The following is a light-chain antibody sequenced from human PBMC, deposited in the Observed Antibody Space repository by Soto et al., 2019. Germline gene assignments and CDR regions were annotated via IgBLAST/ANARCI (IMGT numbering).Light chain of an antibody. Sequence: EIVMTQSPATLSVSPGERATLSCRASQSVSSNLAWYQQKPGQTPKLLIYVASTRATGIPARFSGSGSGTEFTLTISSLQSEDFAVYYCQQYGSSPTWTFGQGTKVEIK. V-gene: IGKV3-15*01. CDR2: VAS. CDR1: QSVSSN. J-gene: IGKJ1*01. CDR3: QQYGSSPTWT.